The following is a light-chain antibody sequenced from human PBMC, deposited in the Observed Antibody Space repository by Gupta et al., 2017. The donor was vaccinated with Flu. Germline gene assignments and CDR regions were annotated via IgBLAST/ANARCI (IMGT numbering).Light chain of an antibody. J-gene: IGLJ2*01. CDR3: TAWDDSLYVV. V-gene: IGLV1-44*01. CDR2: GDS. CDR1: TSNSGRHP. Sequence: RVTSSCSGSTSNSGRHPVNWYQKVPGTAPRLLIYGDSRRPSGVPDRFSGSKSGTSASLAISGLQSEDEADYYCTAWDDSLYVVFGGGTKVDVL.